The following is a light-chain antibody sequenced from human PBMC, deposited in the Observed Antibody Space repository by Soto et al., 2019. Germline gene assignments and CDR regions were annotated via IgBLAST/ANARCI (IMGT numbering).Light chain of an antibody. J-gene: IGKJ1*01. CDR2: DAS. Sequence: EFVCTQSPGTLSLSPGERATLSCRASQTVRNNYLAWYQQKPGQAPRLLIYDASSRATGIPDRFSGGGSGTDFTLTISRLEPEDFAVYYCQHYVTSLTTFGQGTKVDIK. CDR3: QHYVTSLTT. CDR1: QTVRNNY. V-gene: IGKV3-20*01.